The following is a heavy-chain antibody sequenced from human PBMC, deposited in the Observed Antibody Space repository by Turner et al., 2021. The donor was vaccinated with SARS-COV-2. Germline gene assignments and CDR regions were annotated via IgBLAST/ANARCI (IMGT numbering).Heavy chain of an antibody. CDR2: ISYDGSNK. V-gene: IGHV3-30*03. CDR3: ARGLGGNYYYMDV. CDR1: GFTFSSYG. Sequence: QVQLVESGGGVVQPGRSLRLSCAASGFTFSSYGMHWVRQAPGKGLGWVEVISYDGSNKYYADAVKGRFTISRDNSKNTLYLQMNSLRTEDTAVYYCARGLGGNYYYMDVWGKGTTVTVSS. J-gene: IGHJ6*03. D-gene: IGHD3-16*01.